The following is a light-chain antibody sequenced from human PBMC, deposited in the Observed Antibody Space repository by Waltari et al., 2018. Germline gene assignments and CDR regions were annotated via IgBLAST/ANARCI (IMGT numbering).Light chain of an antibody. CDR1: KLGDIY. CDR2: QDS. V-gene: IGLV3-1*01. CDR3: QVWDSSTLV. J-gene: IGLJ2*01. Sequence: LTQPPSVSVSPGQTASIPCSGNKLGDIYVFWYQQVAGQSPVMVLYQDSKRPSGIPERFSGPNSGNTATLTISGTQAMDEANYYCQVWDSSTLVFGGGTKLTVL.